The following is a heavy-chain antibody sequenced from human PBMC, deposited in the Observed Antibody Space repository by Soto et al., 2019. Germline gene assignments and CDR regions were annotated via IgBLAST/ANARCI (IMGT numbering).Heavy chain of an antibody. D-gene: IGHD2-15*01. V-gene: IGHV4-61*01. Sequence: SETLSLTCTVSGGSVSIGSYYWSWIRQPPGKGLEWIGYIYYSGSTNYNPSLKSRVTISVDTSKNQFSLKLSSVTAADTAVYYCARDRSCSGGSCYVRWFDPWGQGTLVTVSS. CDR1: GGSVSIGSYY. CDR3: ARDRSCSGGSCYVRWFDP. CDR2: IYYSGST. J-gene: IGHJ5*02.